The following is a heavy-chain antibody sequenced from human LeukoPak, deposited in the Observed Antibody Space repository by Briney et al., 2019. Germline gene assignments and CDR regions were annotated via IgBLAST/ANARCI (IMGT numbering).Heavy chain of an antibody. V-gene: IGHV3-21*04. J-gene: IGHJ4*02. CDR2: ISSSSSYI. CDR1: GFTFSSYS. Sequence: GGSLRLSCAASGFTFSSYSMNWVRQAPGKGLEWVSSISSSSSYIYYADSVKGRFTISRDNSKNTLYLQMNSLRAEDTAVYYCAKDREWVGSSLPLYWGQGTLVTVSS. D-gene: IGHD6-13*01. CDR3: AKDREWVGSSLPLY.